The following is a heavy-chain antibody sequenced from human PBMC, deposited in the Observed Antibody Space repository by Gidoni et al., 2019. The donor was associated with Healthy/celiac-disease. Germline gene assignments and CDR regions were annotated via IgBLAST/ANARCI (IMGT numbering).Heavy chain of an antibody. J-gene: IGHJ4*02. V-gene: IGHV3-7*01. CDR3: ARYGVLPVGWSDY. CDR1: GFTVSRYW. CDR2: IKQDGSEK. D-gene: IGHD2-15*01. Sequence: EVQLVESGGGLVQPGWSLRLSGAASGFTVSRYWMSGVGQAPGKGLEWVANIKQDGSEKYYVDSVKGRFTISRDNAKNSLYLKMNSLRAEDTAVYYCARYGVLPVGWSDYWGQGTLVTVSS.